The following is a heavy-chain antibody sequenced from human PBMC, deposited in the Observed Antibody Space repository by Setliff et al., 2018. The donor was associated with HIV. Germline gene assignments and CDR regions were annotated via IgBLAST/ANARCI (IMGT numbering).Heavy chain of an antibody. CDR3: ARGLSGGYCSGGSCYPFDL. CDR1: GFSFDSHS. CDR2: INSGSNYI. D-gene: IGHD2-15*01. J-gene: IGHJ4*02. Sequence: GSLSLSCAASGFSFDSHSMHWVRQAPGKGLEWIASINSGSNYIYYIDSVKGRFTISRDNAKKSLYLQMSSLRAEDAAVYCCARGLSGGYCSGGSCYPFDLWGQGTQVTVSS. V-gene: IGHV3-21*01.